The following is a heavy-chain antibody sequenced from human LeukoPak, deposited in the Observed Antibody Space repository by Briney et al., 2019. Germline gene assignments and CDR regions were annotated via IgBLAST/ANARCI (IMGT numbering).Heavy chain of an antibody. Sequence: GGSLRLSCAASGFTFSTYTMYWVRHPPGKRLEWVSIIGSSDGGIHYADSVKGRFTISRDNSKNALYLQMNSLRVEDTAVYYCAIDPNWGTHSWGQGVLVTVSS. CDR3: AIDPNWGTHS. CDR2: IGSSDGGI. V-gene: IGHV3-23*01. J-gene: IGHJ4*02. D-gene: IGHD7-27*01. CDR1: GFTFSTYT.